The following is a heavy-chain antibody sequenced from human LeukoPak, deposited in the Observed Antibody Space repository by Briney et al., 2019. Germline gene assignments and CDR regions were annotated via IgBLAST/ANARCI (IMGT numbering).Heavy chain of an antibody. CDR3: AKVSLNMVNDAFDI. Sequence: GGSLRLSCAASGFIFSSYGMHWVGQAPDKGLEGVAVIREDGSRKDYAESVKGRVTISRDNAKNTEYLQMNSLRAADTAMYYCAKVSLNMVNDAFDIWGQGTMVSVSS. CDR2: IREDGSRK. D-gene: IGHD4/OR15-4a*01. V-gene: IGHV3-30*02. J-gene: IGHJ3*02. CDR1: GFIFSSYG.